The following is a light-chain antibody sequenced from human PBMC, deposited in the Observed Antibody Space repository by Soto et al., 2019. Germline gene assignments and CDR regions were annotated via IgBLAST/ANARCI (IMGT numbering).Light chain of an antibody. J-gene: IGKJ1*01. CDR1: QSISSR. V-gene: IGKV1-5*03. CDR2: KAS. Sequence: DIQMTQSPSTLSASVGDRVTITCRASQSISSRLAWYQQKPGKAPKLLIYKASTLESGVPSRFSGSGSGTEFTLTISSLQPDDFATYYCQQYNLYYRTFGQGTKVEIK. CDR3: QQYNLYYRT.